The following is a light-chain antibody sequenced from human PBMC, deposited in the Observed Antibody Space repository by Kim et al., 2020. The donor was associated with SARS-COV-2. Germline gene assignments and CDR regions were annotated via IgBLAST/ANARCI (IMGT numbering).Light chain of an antibody. Sequence: EIVLTQSPGTLSLSPGERATLSCRASQSVSSSYLAWYQQKPGQAPRLLIYGASSRATGIPDRFSGSGSGTDFTLTISRLEPKDFAVYYCHQYGSSPSTLGQGTKLEI. CDR3: HQYGSSPST. J-gene: IGKJ2*02. CDR2: GAS. CDR1: QSVSSSY. V-gene: IGKV3-20*01.